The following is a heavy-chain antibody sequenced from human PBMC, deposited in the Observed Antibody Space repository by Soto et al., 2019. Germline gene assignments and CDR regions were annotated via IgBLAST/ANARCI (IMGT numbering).Heavy chain of an antibody. Sequence: LSLTCTVSGGSISYYYWGWIRQPPGKGLEWIGSIYYSGNTHYNPSLKSRVTISVDTSMNQFSLNLDSVTAVDSAVYYCVRGGYVHAFDYWGQGALVTSPQ. D-gene: IGHD5-12*01. V-gene: IGHV4-59*01. CDR2: IYYSGNT. J-gene: IGHJ4*02. CDR3: VRGGYVHAFDY. CDR1: GGSISYYY.